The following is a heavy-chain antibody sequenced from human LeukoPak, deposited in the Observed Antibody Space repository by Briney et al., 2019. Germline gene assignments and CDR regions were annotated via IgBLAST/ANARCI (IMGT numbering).Heavy chain of an antibody. V-gene: IGHV3-73*01. CDR1: GFTFSDSA. CDR3: TVPQSGGNWFDP. CDR2: IRGKGFSDPP. D-gene: IGHD3-16*01. Sequence: CGSLRLSCAASGFTFSDSAIHWVRQASGKGLEWVGRIRGKGFSDPPAYAASVKDRFTISRDNSESTAFLQMNSLKAEDTAVYYCTVPQSGGNWFDPWGPGTQVTDSS. J-gene: IGHJ5*02.